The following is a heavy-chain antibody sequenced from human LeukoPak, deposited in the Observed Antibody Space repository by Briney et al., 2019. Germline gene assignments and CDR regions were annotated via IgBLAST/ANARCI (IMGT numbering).Heavy chain of an antibody. V-gene: IGHV1-18*01. CDR2: ISAYNGNT. J-gene: IGHJ4*02. CDR1: GYTFTSYG. CDR3: ARPSSIAARPQFDY. Sequence: ASVKVSCKASGYTFTSYGISWVRQAPGQGLEWMGWISAYNGNTNYAQKFQGRVTITADKSTSTAYMELSSLRSEDTAVYYCARPSSIAARPQFDYWGQGTLVTVSS. D-gene: IGHD6-6*01.